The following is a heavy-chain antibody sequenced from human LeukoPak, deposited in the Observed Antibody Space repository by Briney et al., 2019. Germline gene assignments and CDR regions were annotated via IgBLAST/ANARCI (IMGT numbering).Heavy chain of an antibody. Sequence: GGSLRLSCAASGFTFSSYAMHWVRQAPGKGLEWVAVISYDGSNKYYADSVRGRFTISRDNSKNTLYLQMNSLRAEDTAVYYCASGTAYYDFWSGYSLDPWGQGTLATVSS. CDR3: ASGTAYYDFWSGYSLDP. V-gene: IGHV3-30*01. CDR1: GFTFSSYA. CDR2: ISYDGSNK. J-gene: IGHJ5*02. D-gene: IGHD3-3*01.